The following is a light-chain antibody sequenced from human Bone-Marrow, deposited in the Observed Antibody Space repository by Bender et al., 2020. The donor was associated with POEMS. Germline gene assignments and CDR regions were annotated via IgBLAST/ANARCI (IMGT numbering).Light chain of an antibody. J-gene: IGLJ2*01. CDR1: SNDVGAYNS. CDR2: DVS. Sequence: SALTQPASVSGSPGQSITIACTGSSNDVGAYNSVSWYQQHSGKAPKLVIYDVSHWPSGVSHRFLGSKSGNTASLTIPGLQADDEADYYCAAYTGTTVVFGGGTKLTVL. CDR3: AAYTGTTVV. V-gene: IGLV2-14*03.